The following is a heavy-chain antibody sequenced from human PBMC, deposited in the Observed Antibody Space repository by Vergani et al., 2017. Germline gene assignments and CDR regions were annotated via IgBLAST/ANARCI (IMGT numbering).Heavy chain of an antibody. CDR2: ISSDGSNK. CDR3: ARDPGAWFTDY. J-gene: IGHJ4*02. D-gene: IGHD3-10*01. V-gene: IGHV3-30*01. Sequence: VQLVESGGGVVQPGRSLRLSCAASGFTFSSYAMHWVRQAPGKGLEWVAVISSDGSNKYYADSVKGRFTISRDNSKNTLYLQMNSLRAEDTAVYYCARDPGAWFTDYWGQGTLVTVSS. CDR1: GFTFSSYA.